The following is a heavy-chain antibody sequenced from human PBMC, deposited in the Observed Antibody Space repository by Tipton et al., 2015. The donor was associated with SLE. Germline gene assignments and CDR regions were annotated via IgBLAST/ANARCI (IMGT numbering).Heavy chain of an antibody. CDR1: GVSISSASYY. CDR3: ARHLGVIVAFEV. J-gene: IGHJ3*01. V-gene: IGHV4-61*10. D-gene: IGHD3-10*01. CDR2: FYFSGSS. Sequence: TLSLTCTVSGVSISSASYYWNWIRQPAGKGLEWIGFFYFSGSSQYNPSLKSRVAISADTSNNQFSLELRSVTAADTAVYYCARHLGVIVAFEVWGQGTVLTVSS.